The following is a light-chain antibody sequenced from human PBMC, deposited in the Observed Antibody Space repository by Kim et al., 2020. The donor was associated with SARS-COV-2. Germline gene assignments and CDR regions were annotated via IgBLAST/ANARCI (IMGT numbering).Light chain of an antibody. CDR3: LQSYSFPLYA. Sequence: ATVGDTVTITCRASETISNYLHWYQQKPGKAPTLLISAASTVQSGVPPRFSGSRSGTDFTLTISGLQPEDFATYYCLQSYSFPLYAFGQGTKLEI. CDR2: AAS. J-gene: IGKJ2*01. V-gene: IGKV1-39*01. CDR1: ETISNY.